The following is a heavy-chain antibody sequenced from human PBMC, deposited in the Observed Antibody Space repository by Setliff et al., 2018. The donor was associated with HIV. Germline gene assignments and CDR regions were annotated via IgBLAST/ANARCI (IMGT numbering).Heavy chain of an antibody. Sequence: SETLSLTCTVSGGSIRISSYYWSWIRQHPGKGLEWIGYIYYSGATYYNPSLKSRVTLSIDTSKNQFSLNLSSVTAADAAVYYCTGDYNSGSNRFDYWGQGTLVTVS. CDR2: IYYSGAT. D-gene: IGHD3-10*01. CDR3: TGDYNSGSNRFDY. J-gene: IGHJ4*02. V-gene: IGHV4-31*03. CDR1: GGSIRISSYY.